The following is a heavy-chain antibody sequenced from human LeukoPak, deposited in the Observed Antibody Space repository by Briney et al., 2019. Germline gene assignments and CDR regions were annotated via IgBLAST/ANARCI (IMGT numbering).Heavy chain of an antibody. CDR1: GGSFSGYY. D-gene: IGHD2-21*01. CDR3: ARLALYSDAFDI. CDR2: INHSGST. J-gene: IGHJ3*02. V-gene: IGHV4-34*01. Sequence: SETLSLTCAVYGGSFSGYYWSWIRQPPGKGLEWIGEINHSGSTNYNPSLKSRATISVDTSKNQFSLKLSSVTAADTAVYYCARLALYSDAFDIWGQGTMVTVSS.